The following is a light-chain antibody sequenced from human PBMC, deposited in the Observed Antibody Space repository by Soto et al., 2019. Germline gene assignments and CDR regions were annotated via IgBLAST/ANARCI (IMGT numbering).Light chain of an antibody. V-gene: IGKV1-5*03. CDR3: QQYKAYPNT. Sequence: DIEMTQSPSTLSASVGDRITITCRATQSLNIWLAWYQQKPGKAPKLLISKASSLESGVPSRFSGSGSGTEFSLTISSLQPDDFAAYYCQQYKAYPNTFGQGTKLE. CDR1: QSLNIW. J-gene: IGKJ2*01. CDR2: KAS.